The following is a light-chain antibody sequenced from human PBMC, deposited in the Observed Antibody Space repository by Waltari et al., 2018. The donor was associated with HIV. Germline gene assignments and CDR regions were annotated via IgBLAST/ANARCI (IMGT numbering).Light chain of an antibody. V-gene: IGLV2-11*01. CDR3: CAYAAGHVSYV. CDR2: DVN. J-gene: IGLJ1*01. CDR1: TSDVGYYNY. Sequence: QSALTQPPSVSGSPGQSVTISCPGTTSDVGYYNYVSWYQQYPGKAPKLIIFDVNQRPSGVPERFSGSKSGNTASLTISGLQTADEADYFCCAYAAGHVSYVFGNGTAVAVL.